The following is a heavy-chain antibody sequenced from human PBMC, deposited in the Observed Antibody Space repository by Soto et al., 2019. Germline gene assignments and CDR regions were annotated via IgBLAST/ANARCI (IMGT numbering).Heavy chain of an antibody. D-gene: IGHD3-10*01. Sequence: ASVKVSCKASGYTFTSYGISWVRQAPGQGLEWMGWISAYNGNTNYAQKLQGRVTMTTDTSTSTAYMKLRSLRYDDTAVYYCARRDYYGSGSYYKPHGMDVWGQGTTVTVSS. CDR2: ISAYNGNT. CDR1: GYTFTSYG. V-gene: IGHV1-18*01. J-gene: IGHJ6*02. CDR3: ARRDYYGSGSYYKPHGMDV.